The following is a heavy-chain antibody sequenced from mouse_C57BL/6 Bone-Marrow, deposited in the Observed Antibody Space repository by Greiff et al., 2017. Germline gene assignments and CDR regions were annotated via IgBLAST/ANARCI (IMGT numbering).Heavy chain of an antibody. D-gene: IGHD1-1*01. CDR3: AREGYYGSSYYYFDY. Sequence: QVQLQQSGAELMKPGASVKLSCKATGYTFTGYWIEWVKQRPGHGLEWIGEILPGSGSPKYNAKLQGQDTFTAGTSSNTAYMQLSSQTTEDSAIYYCAREGYYGSSYYYFDYWGQGTTLTVSS. CDR2: ILPGSGSP. CDR1: GYTFTGYW. V-gene: IGHV1-9*01. J-gene: IGHJ2*01.